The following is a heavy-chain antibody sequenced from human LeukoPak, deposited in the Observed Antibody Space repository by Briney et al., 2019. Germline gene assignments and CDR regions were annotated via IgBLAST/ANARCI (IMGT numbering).Heavy chain of an antibody. V-gene: IGHV3-49*04. CDR1: GFTFGDYA. CDR2: IRSKAYGGTT. Sequence: TGGSLRLSCTASGFTFGDYAMSWVRQAPGKGLEWVGFIRSKAYGGTTEYAASVKGRFTISRDDSKSIAYLQMNSLKTEDTAVYYCTRSSITMVRGVIIVDAFDIWGQGTMVTVSS. CDR3: TRSSITMVRGVIIVDAFDI. D-gene: IGHD3-10*01. J-gene: IGHJ3*02.